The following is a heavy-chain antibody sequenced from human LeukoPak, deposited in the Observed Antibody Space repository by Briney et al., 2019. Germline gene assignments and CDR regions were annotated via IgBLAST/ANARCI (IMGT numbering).Heavy chain of an antibody. J-gene: IGHJ4*02. CDR2: IDHSGST. V-gene: IGHV4-34*01. CDR3: ASPNHFWSGYYLLDY. D-gene: IGHD3-3*02. CDR1: GFTFSSYA. Sequence: GSLRLSCAASGFTFSSYAMSWVRQPPGKGLEWIGEIDHSGSTNYNPSLKSRVTISVDTSKNQFSLELSSVTAADTAVYYCASPNHFWSGYYLLDYWSQGTLVTVSS.